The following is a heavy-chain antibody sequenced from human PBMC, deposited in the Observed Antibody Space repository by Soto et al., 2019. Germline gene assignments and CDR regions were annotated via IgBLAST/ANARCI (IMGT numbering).Heavy chain of an antibody. CDR3: ATPYYYDSSGSGRAFDI. CDR2: IIPIFGTV. J-gene: IGHJ3*02. D-gene: IGHD3-22*01. CDR1: GGTFSSYA. Sequence: SVKVSCKASGGTFSSYAISWVRQAPGQGLEWMGGIIPIFGTVNYAQKFQGGVTITADESTSTAYMELSSLRSEDTAVYYCATPYYYDSSGSGRAFDIWGQGTMVTVSS. V-gene: IGHV1-69*13.